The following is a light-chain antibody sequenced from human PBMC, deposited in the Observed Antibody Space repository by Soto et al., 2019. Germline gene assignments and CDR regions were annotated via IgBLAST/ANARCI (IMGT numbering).Light chain of an antibody. CDR3: QQYYSTPLT. CDR2: WAS. V-gene: IGKV4-1*01. J-gene: IGKJ4*01. CDR1: HSVFHSSNNKNH. Sequence: IGRTHSTPTRAGSLFEIGTINCSCIHSVFHSSNNKNHLAWYQQKPGQPPKLLIYWASTRDSGVPDRFSGSGSGTDFTLTISSLQADDVAVYYCQQYYSTPLTFDGGTKVDIK.